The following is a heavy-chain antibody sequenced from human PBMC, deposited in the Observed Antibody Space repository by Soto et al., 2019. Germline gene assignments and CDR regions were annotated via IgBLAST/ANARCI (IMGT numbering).Heavy chain of an antibody. CDR2: VIPIFGTA. Sequence: QVQLVQSGAEVKKPGSSVKVSCKASGGTFSSYAISWVRQAPGQGLEWMGGVIPIFGTANYAQKFQGRVTITADESTSTAYMELSSLRSEDTAVYYCAREIYYGSGSYYYFDYWGQGTLVTVSS. V-gene: IGHV1-69*01. CDR1: GGTFSSYA. CDR3: AREIYYGSGSYYYFDY. J-gene: IGHJ4*02. D-gene: IGHD3-10*01.